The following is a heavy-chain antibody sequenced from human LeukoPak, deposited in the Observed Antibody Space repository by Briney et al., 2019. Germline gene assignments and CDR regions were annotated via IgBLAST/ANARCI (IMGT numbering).Heavy chain of an antibody. Sequence: SETLSLTCTVSGGSISSYYWSWIRQPPGKGLEWIGYIYYSGSTNYNPSLKSRVTISVDTSKNQFSLKLSSVTAADAAVYYCARRTPYGELDYWGQGTLVTVSS. CDR2: IYYSGST. V-gene: IGHV4-59*08. D-gene: IGHD4-17*01. CDR1: GGSISSYY. J-gene: IGHJ4*02. CDR3: ARRTPYGELDY.